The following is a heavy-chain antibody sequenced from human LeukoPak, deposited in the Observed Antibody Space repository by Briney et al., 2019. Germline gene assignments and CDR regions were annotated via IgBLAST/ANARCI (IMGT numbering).Heavy chain of an antibody. Sequence: GGSLRLSCAASGFTFSSYGMHWVRQAPGKGLEWVAVIWYDGSNKYYADSVKGRFTISRDNSKDTLYLQMNSLRAEDTAVYYCAKLGDYYDSSGYYPYYFDYWGQGTLVTVSS. CDR2: IWYDGSNK. CDR1: GFTFSSYG. D-gene: IGHD3-22*01. CDR3: AKLGDYYDSSGYYPYYFDY. J-gene: IGHJ4*02. V-gene: IGHV3-33*06.